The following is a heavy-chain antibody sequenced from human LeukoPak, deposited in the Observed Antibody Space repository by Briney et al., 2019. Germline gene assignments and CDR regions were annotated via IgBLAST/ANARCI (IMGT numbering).Heavy chain of an antibody. V-gene: IGHV3-21*01. CDR2: ISSGSSYI. Sequence: GGSLRLSCAASGYTFSSYSMNWVRQAPGKGLEWVSSISSGSSYIYYADSVKGRFTISRDNAKNSLNLQMNSLRAEDTAVYYCARSGRETDGYSYGLPNWLDPWGQGTLVTVSS. J-gene: IGHJ5*02. D-gene: IGHD5-18*01. CDR1: GYTFSSYS. CDR3: ARSGRETDGYSYGLPNWLDP.